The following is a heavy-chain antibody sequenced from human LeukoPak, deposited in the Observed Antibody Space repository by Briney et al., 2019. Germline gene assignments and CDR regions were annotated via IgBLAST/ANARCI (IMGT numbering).Heavy chain of an antibody. Sequence: GGSLRLSCAASGFTFSSYNTNWVRQAPGKGLEWISYISLSTTSIYYADSVKGRFTISRDNAKNSLYLQMNSLRAEDTAVYYCAREPTYSSSWYTTCDFWGQGTLVTVSS. J-gene: IGHJ4*02. CDR1: GFTFSSYN. CDR3: AREPTYSSSWYTTCDF. CDR2: ISLSTTSI. V-gene: IGHV3-48*01. D-gene: IGHD6-13*01.